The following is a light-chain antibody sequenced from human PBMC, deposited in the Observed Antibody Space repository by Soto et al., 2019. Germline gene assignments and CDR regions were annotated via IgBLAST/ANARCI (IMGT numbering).Light chain of an antibody. Sequence: DIQVTQYPSILSASVGDRVTITCRASQNIRKSLAWYQQKPGQAPKLLIYDASSLESGVPSRFSGSGSGAEFTLTVSGLKPEDFATYYCQHYCVSSVTFGQGTKVDI. CDR1: QNIRKS. CDR2: DAS. J-gene: IGKJ1*01. V-gene: IGKV1-5*01. CDR3: QHYCVSSVT.